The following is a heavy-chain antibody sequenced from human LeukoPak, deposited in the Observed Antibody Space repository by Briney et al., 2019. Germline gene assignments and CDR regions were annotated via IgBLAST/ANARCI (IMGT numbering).Heavy chain of an antibody. V-gene: IGHV3-23*01. J-gene: IGHJ3*02. Sequence: GGSLRLSCAASGFTFSNYAMRWVRQAPGKGLEWVSGISGSGDSTYYADSVKGRFTISRDNSKNTLYLQMNSLRAEDTAVYYCARDQGATGGAFDIWGQGTMVTVSS. D-gene: IGHD1-26*01. CDR3: ARDQGATGGAFDI. CDR1: GFTFSNYA. CDR2: ISGSGDST.